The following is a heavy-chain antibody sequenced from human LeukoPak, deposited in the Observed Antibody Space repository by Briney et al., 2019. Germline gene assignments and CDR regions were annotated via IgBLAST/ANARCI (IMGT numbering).Heavy chain of an antibody. CDR1: GYTFTSYD. J-gene: IGHJ4*02. D-gene: IGHD3-22*01. CDR2: INPNSGGT. V-gene: IGHV1-2*02. CDR3: ARESHYYYDSSGYYYGY. Sequence: ASVKVSCKASGYTFTSYDINWVRQAPGQGLEWMGWINPNSGGTNYAQKFQGRVTMTRDTSISTAYMELSRLRSDDTAVYYCARESHYYYDSSGYYYGYWGQGTLVTVSS.